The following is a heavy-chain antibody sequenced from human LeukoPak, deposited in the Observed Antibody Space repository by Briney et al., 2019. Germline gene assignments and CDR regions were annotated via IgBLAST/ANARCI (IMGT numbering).Heavy chain of an antibody. V-gene: IGHV7-4-1*02. CDR1: GYTFTSYA. CDR3: ARVPVSKYGDYRKGLDY. J-gene: IGHJ4*02. Sequence: ASVKVSCKASGYTFTSYAMNWVRQAPGQGLEWMGWINTNTGNPTYAQGFTGRFVFSLDTSVSTAYLQISSLKAEDTAVYYCARVPVSKYGDYRKGLDYWGQGTLVTVSS. D-gene: IGHD4-17*01. CDR2: INTNTGNP.